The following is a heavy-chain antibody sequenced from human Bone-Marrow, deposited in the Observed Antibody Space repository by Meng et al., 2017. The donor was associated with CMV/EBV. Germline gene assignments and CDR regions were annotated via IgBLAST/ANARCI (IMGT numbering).Heavy chain of an antibody. J-gene: IGHJ1*01. V-gene: IGHV4-34*01. CDR3: ARGPLLQH. CDR1: GGSFSGYY. Sequence: SETLSLTCEVHGGSFSGYYWNWIRQPPGKGLEWIGEISYSGNANYGPSVKSRVTISVSRSRNQFSLKLNSVTVADTAGYYCARGPLLQHWGQGTLVTVSS. CDR2: ISYSGNA.